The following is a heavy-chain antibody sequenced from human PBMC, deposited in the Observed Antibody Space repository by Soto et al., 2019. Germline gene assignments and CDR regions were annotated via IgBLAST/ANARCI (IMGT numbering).Heavy chain of an antibody. Sequence: LRLSCEASGFTFRSRDMSWVRQAPGKELEWVATISGSGSNTHYTDSVKGRFIISKDNAKNTMYLQMDSLRAEDTAVYYCARDKVVGRTLTTHYYYGLDVWSQGTSVTVSS. J-gene: IGHJ6*02. CDR2: ISGSGSNT. CDR1: GFTFRSRD. CDR3: ARDKVVGRTLTTHYYYGLDV. D-gene: IGHD2-15*01. V-gene: IGHV3-23*01.